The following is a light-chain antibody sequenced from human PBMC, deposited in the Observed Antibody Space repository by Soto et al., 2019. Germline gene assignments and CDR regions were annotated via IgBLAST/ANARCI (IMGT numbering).Light chain of an antibody. V-gene: IGKV3-20*01. J-gene: IGKJ1*01. CDR3: HQYATTPGT. CDR2: ATS. CDR1: QSFGTNY. Sequence: EIVLTQSPGTLSLSPGERVTLSCRASQSFGTNYLAWYLQKPGQAPRLLIYATSSRATGIPDRFSGSGSGTDFTLSISRLEPEDFAVYYCHQYATTPGTFGQGTKVEVK.